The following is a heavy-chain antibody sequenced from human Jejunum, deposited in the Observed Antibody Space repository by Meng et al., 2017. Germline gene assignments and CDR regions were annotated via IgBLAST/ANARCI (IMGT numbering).Heavy chain of an antibody. Sequence: VRRQESGPGLVKPAQTLSLTCTVSGGSMNSAGHYWSWIRQDPGKGLEWIGYIHYSGGTYYNPSLKSRVTISVDTSKNQFSLKLNSVSAADTAVYYCARATAGNSEYFQNWGQGTLVTVSS. CDR2: IHYSGGT. J-gene: IGHJ1*01. V-gene: IGHV4-31*03. CDR1: GGSMNSAGHY. CDR3: ARATAGNSEYFQN. D-gene: IGHD4-23*01.